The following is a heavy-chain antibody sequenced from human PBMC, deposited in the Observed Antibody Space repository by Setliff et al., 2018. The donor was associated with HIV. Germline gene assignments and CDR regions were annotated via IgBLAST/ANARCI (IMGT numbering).Heavy chain of an antibody. Sequence: PGGSLRLSCAASGFTFSDFTMNWGRQAPGEXLEWVASIRRSSSYIFYADSVKGRFTVSRDNSKSSVYLQMSSLTADDTAVYYCLHGXIDCWGQGTLVTVSS. CDR2: IRRSSSYI. D-gene: IGHD4-17*01. V-gene: IGHV3-21*04. CDR1: GFTFSDFT. CDR3: LHGXIDC. J-gene: IGHJ4*02.